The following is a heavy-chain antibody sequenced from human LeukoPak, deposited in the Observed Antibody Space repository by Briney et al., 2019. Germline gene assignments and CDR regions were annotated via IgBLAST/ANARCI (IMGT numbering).Heavy chain of an antibody. CDR3: ARDMVAVPYYYYYMDV. Sequence: ASVKVSCKASGYTFTGYYMHWVRQAPGQGLEWMGRINPNSGGTNYAQKFQGRVTMTRDTSISTAHMELSRLRSDDTAVYYCARDMVAVPYYYYYMDVWGKGTTVTVSS. CDR1: GYTFTGYY. J-gene: IGHJ6*03. CDR2: INPNSGGT. V-gene: IGHV1-2*06. D-gene: IGHD2-15*01.